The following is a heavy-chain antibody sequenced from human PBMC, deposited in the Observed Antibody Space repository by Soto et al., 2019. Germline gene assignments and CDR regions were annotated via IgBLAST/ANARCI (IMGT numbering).Heavy chain of an antibody. J-gene: IGHJ4*02. CDR2: IYYSGST. D-gene: IGHD6-6*01. CDR1: GGSISSGDYY. Sequence: SETLSLTCTVSGGSISSGDYYWSWIRQPPGKGLEWIGYIYYSGSTYYNPSLKSRVTISVDTSRNQFSLNLASVSAADTAVYYCARAPKASGSSQTRPDFWGQGTLVTVSS. V-gene: IGHV4-30-4*01. CDR3: ARAPKASGSSQTRPDF.